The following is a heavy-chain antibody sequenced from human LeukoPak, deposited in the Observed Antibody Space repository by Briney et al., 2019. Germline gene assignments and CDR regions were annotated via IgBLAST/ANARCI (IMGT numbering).Heavy chain of an antibody. D-gene: IGHD3-10*01. CDR1: GGSFSGYY. CDR3: ARARLMNYYGSGSPPHYFDY. J-gene: IGHJ4*02. V-gene: IGHV4-34*01. CDR2: INHSGST. Sequence: SETLSLTCAVYGGSFSGYYWSWIRQPPGKGLEWIGEINHSGSTNYNPSLKSRVTISVDTSKNQFSLKLSSVTAADTAVYYCARARLMNYYGSGSPPHYFDYWGQGTLVTVSS.